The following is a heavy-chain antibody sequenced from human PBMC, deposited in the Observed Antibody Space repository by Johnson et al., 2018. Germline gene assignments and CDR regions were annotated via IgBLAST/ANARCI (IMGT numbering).Heavy chain of an antibody. CDR1: GITFGDNS. CDR3: AKGGRNGGYY. Sequence: VQLVESGGGLEQPWRSLRLSCIASGITFGDNSMNWFRQAPGKGLEWVGFIRSKVNGGTPEYAASVKGRFTMSRDDSKNVAYLQMNSLRTGDTAVYYCAKGGRNGGYYWGQGSLVTVSS. J-gene: IGHJ4*02. D-gene: IGHD2-15*01. CDR2: IRSKVNGGTP. V-gene: IGHV3-49*03.